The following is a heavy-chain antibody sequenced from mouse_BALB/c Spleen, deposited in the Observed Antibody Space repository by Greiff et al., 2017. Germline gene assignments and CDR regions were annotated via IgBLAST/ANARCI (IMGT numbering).Heavy chain of an antibody. V-gene: IGHV1-7*01. CDR1: GYTFTSYW. CDR3: ARRVTVVAPFDY. J-gene: IGHJ2*01. Sequence: QVQLQQPGAELVRPGASVKLSCKASGYTFTSYWMHWVKQRPGQGLEWIGYINPSTGYTEYNQKFKDKATLTADKSSSTAYMQLSSLTSEDSAVYYCARRVTVVAPFDYWGQGTTLTVSS. CDR2: INPSTGYT. D-gene: IGHD1-1*01.